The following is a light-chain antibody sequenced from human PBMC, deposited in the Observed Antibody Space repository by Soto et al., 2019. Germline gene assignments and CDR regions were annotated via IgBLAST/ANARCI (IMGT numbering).Light chain of an antibody. CDR3: QQYDSSPYT. CDR1: QSVSSY. V-gene: IGKV3-20*01. CDR2: STS. Sequence: EIVSTQSPATLSLSPGERATLSCRASQSVSSYLAWYQQKPGQAPRLLIYSTSSRATGIPDRFSGSGSGTDFTLTISRLEPEDFAVFFCQQYDSSPYTFGQGAKADI. J-gene: IGKJ2*01.